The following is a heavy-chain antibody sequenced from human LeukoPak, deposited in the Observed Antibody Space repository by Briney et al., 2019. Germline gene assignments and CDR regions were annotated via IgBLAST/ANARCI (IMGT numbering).Heavy chain of an antibody. D-gene: IGHD1-7*01. CDR1: GGSFSGYY. Sequence: PSETLSLTCAVYGGSFSGYYWSWIRQPPGKGLEWIGEINHSGSTNYNPSLKSRVTISVDASKNQFSLKLSSVTAADTAVYYCARGATGTTNHYYYYYYMDVWGKGTTVTVSS. V-gene: IGHV4-34*01. J-gene: IGHJ6*03. CDR3: ARGATGTTNHYYYYYYMDV. CDR2: INHSGST.